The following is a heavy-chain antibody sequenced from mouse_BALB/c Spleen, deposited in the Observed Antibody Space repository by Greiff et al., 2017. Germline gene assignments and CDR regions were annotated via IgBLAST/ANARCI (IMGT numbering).Heavy chain of an antibody. D-gene: IGHD2-3*01. CDR1: GFSLTSYG. CDR3: ARDGGWLLRGAY. CDR2: IWAGGST. Sequence: VKVEESGPGLVAPSQSLSITCTVSGFSLTSYGVHWVRQPPGKGLEWLGVIWAGGSTNYNSALMSRLSISKDNSKSQVFLKMNSLQTDDTAMYYCARDGGWLLRGAYWGQGTLVTVSA. J-gene: IGHJ3*01. V-gene: IGHV2-9*02.